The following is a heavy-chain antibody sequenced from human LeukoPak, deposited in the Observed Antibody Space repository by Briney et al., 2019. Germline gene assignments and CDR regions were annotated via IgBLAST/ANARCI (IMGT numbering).Heavy chain of an antibody. CDR1: GFTFSSHA. J-gene: IGHJ4*02. D-gene: IGHD1-1*01. Sequence: GGSLRLSCAASGFTFSSHAMCWVRQAPGKGLEWVSSIDISGGSTYYADSAEGRFTISRDNSKNTLYLQMNGLRVEDTALYYCANEVRPNDYWGQGTLVTVSS. CDR3: ANEVRPNDY. V-gene: IGHV3-23*01. CDR2: IDISGGST.